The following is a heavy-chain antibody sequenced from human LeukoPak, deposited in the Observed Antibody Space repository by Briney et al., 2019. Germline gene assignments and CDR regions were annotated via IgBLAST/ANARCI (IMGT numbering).Heavy chain of an antibody. Sequence: QPGGSLRLSCAASGFTFSSSEMNWVRQAPGKGLVWISYISGSSSTIYYADSVKGRFTISRDNAKNSLYLQMNSLRAEDAAVYYCARATRGSAHFDYWGQGTLVTVSS. CDR1: GFTFSSSE. J-gene: IGHJ4*02. D-gene: IGHD1-26*01. V-gene: IGHV3-48*03. CDR2: ISGSSSTI. CDR3: ARATRGSAHFDY.